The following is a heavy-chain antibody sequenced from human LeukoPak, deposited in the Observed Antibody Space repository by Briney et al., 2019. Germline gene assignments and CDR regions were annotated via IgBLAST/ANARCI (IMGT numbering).Heavy chain of an antibody. Sequence: AGKSLRLSCAASGFTFSSYSMNWVRQAPGKGLEWVSSISSSSSYIYYADSVKGRFTISRDNAKNSLYLQMNSLRAEDTAVYYCARAPSTVTHAGFDYWGQGTLVTVSS. D-gene: IGHD4-17*01. CDR3: ARAPSTVTHAGFDY. J-gene: IGHJ4*02. V-gene: IGHV3-21*01. CDR1: GFTFSSYS. CDR2: ISSSSSYI.